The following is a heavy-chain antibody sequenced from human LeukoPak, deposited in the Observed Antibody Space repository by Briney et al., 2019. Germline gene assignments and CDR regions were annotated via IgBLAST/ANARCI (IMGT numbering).Heavy chain of an antibody. CDR1: GFTLSTYG. Sequence: PGGSLRLSCAVSGFTLSTYGMNWVRQAPGKGLEWVSYISGSDSTIHYADSVKGRFTISRDNAKNSLYLQMNSLRAEDTAVYYCAREEMGLADYWGQGTLVTVSS. CDR2: ISGSDSTI. V-gene: IGHV3-48*04. CDR3: AREEMGLADY. J-gene: IGHJ4*02. D-gene: IGHD5-24*01.